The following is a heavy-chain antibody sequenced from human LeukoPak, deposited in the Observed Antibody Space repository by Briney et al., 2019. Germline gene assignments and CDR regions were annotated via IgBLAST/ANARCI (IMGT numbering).Heavy chain of an antibody. V-gene: IGHV3-23*01. Sequence: GGSLRLSCAASGFTFSSYAMSWVRQAPGKGLEWVSAISGSGGSTYYADSVKGRFTISRDNSKNTLYLQMNSLRAEDTAVYYCAKVGAVAAYYYYYMDVWGKGTTVTVSS. CDR1: GFTFSSYA. J-gene: IGHJ6*03. D-gene: IGHD6-19*01. CDR2: ISGSGGST. CDR3: AKVGAVAAYYYYYMDV.